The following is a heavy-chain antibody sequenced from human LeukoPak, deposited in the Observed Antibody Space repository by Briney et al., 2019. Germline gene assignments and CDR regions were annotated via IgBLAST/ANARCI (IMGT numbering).Heavy chain of an antibody. Sequence: GGSLRLSCAASGFTLSSDEMNWVRQAPGKGPEWVSYISSSGRTIYYADSVKGRFTLSRDNADNSLYLQMNSLRAEDTAVYYCARDLWFDPWGQGTLVTVSS. CDR2: ISSSGRTI. CDR3: ARDLWFDP. V-gene: IGHV3-48*03. CDR1: GFTLSSDE. J-gene: IGHJ5*02.